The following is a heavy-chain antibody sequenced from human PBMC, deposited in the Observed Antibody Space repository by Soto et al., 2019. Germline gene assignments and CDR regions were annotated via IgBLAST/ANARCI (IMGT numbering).Heavy chain of an antibody. CDR2: ISSSSSTI. D-gene: IGHD6-13*01. CDR1: GFTFSSYS. J-gene: IGHJ5*02. CDR3: ARGPLQQLVQSEGYNWFDP. V-gene: IGHV3-48*02. Sequence: GGSLRLSCAASGFTFSSYSMNWVRQAPGKGLEWVSYISSSSSTIYYADSVKGRFTISRDNAKNSLYLQMNSLRDEDTAVYYCARGPLQQLVQSEGYNWFDPWGQGTLVTVSS.